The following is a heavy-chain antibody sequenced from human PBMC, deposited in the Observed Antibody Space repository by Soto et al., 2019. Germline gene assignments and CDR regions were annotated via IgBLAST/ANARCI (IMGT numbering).Heavy chain of an antibody. Sequence: SETLSLTCTVSGGSISGGGYCWSWIRQHPGKGLEWIGYIYYSGSTYYNPSLKSRVTISVDTSKNQFSLKLSSVTAADTAVCYCARDVYYYDSSGYHYYFDYWGQGTLVTVSS. D-gene: IGHD3-22*01. V-gene: IGHV4-31*03. J-gene: IGHJ4*02. CDR1: GGSISGGGYC. CDR2: IYYSGST. CDR3: ARDVYYYDSSGYHYYFDY.